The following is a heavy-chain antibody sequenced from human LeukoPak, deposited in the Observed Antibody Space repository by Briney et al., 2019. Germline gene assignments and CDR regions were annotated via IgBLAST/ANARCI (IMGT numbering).Heavy chain of an antibody. J-gene: IGHJ4*02. Sequence: GGSLRLSCTASGFTFSSQWMSWVRQALGKGLEWVANIRQDGSETQYVDSMKGRFTISRDNAKNSSYLQMNSLRAEDTAMYYCVTTTRSLAFDYWGLETLVSVSS. V-gene: IGHV3-7*01. CDR3: VTTTRSLAFDY. CDR1: GFTFSSQW. CDR2: IRQDGSET. D-gene: IGHD1-26*01.